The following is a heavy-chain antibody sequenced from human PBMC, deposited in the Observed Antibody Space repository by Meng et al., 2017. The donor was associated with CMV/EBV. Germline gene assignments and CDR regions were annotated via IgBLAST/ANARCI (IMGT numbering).Heavy chain of an antibody. CDR2: IRSKAYGGTT. Sequence: GESLKISCTASGFTFGDYAMSWVRQAPGKGLEWVGFIRSKAYGGTTEYAASVKGRFTISRDDPKSIAYLQMNSLKTEDTAVYYCTPGAVAGGEYYYYGMDVWGQGTTVTVSS. CDR3: TPGAVAGGEYYYYGMDV. V-gene: IGHV3-49*04. J-gene: IGHJ6*02. D-gene: IGHD6-19*01. CDR1: GFTFGDYA.